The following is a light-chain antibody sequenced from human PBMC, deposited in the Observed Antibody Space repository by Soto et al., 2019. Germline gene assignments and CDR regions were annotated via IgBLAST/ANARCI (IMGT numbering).Light chain of an antibody. CDR2: GAS. CDR1: QSVSSH. CDR3: QQYNTHST. V-gene: IGKV3-15*01. J-gene: IGKJ1*01. Sequence: LSHSLATLSVSQRQSPILSCRASQSVSSHLARYQQKPGQAPRLLIYGASTRATGSPARFSGSGSGTEFTLTISRQQPDDFATYYRQQYNTHSTFGQG.